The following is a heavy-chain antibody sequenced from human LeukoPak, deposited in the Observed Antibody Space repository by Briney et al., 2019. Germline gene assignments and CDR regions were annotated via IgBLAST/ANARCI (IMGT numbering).Heavy chain of an antibody. V-gene: IGHV4-30-4*01. CDR1: GGSISSGDYY. D-gene: IGHD3-22*01. CDR2: MYYSGST. J-gene: IGHJ5*02. Sequence: SETLSLTCTVSGGSISSGDYYWSWIRQPPGKGLEWIAYMYYSGSTYYNPSLRSRVTMSAGTSKNQLSLKLSSVTAADTAVYYCARPYYYDSRIDPWGQGILVTVSS. CDR3: ARPYYYDSRIDP.